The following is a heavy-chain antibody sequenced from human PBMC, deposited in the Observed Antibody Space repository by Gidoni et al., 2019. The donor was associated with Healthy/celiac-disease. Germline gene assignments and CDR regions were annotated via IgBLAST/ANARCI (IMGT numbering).Heavy chain of an antibody. J-gene: IGHJ4*02. V-gene: IGHV3-66*02. CDR1: GFTVSSNY. D-gene: IGHD3-22*01. CDR2: IYSGGST. Sequence: EVQLVVSGGGLVQPGGSLRLSCAAAGFTVSSNYMSWVRQAPGKGLEWVSVIYSGGSTYYADSVKGRFTSSRDNSKNTLYLQMNSLRAEDTAVYYCARDYYDSSGYYYYFDYWGQGTLVTVSS. CDR3: ARDYYDSSGYYYYFDY.